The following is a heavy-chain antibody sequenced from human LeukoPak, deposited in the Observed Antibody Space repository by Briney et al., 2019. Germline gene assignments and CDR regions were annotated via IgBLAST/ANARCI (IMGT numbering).Heavy chain of an antibody. Sequence: GGSLRLSCAASGFTVSSNYMSWVRQAPGKGLEWVSVIYSGGSTYYADSVKGRFTISRDNSKNTLYLQMNSLRAEDTAVYYCARTGHLNWGRGAFDIWGQGTMVTVSS. CDR1: GFTVSSNY. D-gene: IGHD7-27*01. CDR2: IYSGGST. J-gene: IGHJ3*02. V-gene: IGHV3-53*01. CDR3: ARTGHLNWGRGAFDI.